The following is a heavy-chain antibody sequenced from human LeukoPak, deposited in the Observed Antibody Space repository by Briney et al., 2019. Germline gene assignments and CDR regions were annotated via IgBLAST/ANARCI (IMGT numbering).Heavy chain of an antibody. CDR1: GGSISSSYYY. CDR2: IYDSEST. D-gene: IGHD3-22*01. V-gene: IGHV4-39*07. Sequence: SETLSLTCTVSGGSISSSYYYWGWIRQPPGKGLEWIGSIYDSESTYYNPSLKSRVTISVDTSKNQFSLKLSSVTAADTAVYYCASCYYDSSGYYSPDYWGQGTLVTVSS. CDR3: ASCYYDSSGYYSPDY. J-gene: IGHJ4*02.